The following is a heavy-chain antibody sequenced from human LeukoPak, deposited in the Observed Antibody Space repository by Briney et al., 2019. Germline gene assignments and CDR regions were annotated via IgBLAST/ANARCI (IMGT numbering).Heavy chain of an antibody. CDR1: GYTFKNYD. D-gene: IGHD5-24*01. V-gene: IGHV1-8*02. CDR3: ARATPGGLHGYSFDY. CDR2: MNPNSGNT. Sequence: ASVKVSCKASGYTFKNYDINWVRQATGQGLEWMGWMNPNSGNTGFAQRFQDRVSMTRDTSINTAYMELTSLRSGDTAVYYCARATPGGLHGYSFDYWGQGTVVTVYS. J-gene: IGHJ4*02.